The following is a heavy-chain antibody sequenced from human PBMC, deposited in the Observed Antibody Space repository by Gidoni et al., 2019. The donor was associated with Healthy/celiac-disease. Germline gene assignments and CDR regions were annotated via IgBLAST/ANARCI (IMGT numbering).Heavy chain of an antibody. D-gene: IGHD5-18*01. CDR3: ARSPRGYSYGRDVPFDY. CDR2: IYYSGST. CDR1: GGSISRGDYY. J-gene: IGHJ4*02. Sequence: QVQLQESGPGLVKPSQTLSLTCTVSGGSISRGDYYWSWIRQPPGKGLEWIGYIYYSGSTYYNPSLKSRVTISVDTSKNQFSLKLSSVTAADTAVYYCARSPRGYSYGRDVPFDYWGQGTLVTVSS. V-gene: IGHV4-30-4*01.